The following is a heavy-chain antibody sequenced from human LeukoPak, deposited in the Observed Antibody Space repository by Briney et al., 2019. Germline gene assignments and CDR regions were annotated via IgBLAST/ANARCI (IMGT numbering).Heavy chain of an antibody. V-gene: IGHV3-30*02. CDR1: GITLSSYG. CDR3: AKAADDFDI. J-gene: IGHJ3*02. Sequence: GGSLRLSCAASGITLSSYGMHWVRQAPGKGLEWMAFIPYDGSKEYYADSVKGRFIISGDNSKKTLYLQINSLRAEDTAVYYRAKAADDFDIWGQGTMVTVSS. CDR2: IPYDGSKE.